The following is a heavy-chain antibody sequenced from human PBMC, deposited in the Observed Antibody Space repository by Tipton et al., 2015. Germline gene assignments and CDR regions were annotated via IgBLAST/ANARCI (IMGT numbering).Heavy chain of an antibody. V-gene: IGHV3-30*18. Sequence: SLRLSCAASGFAFSGYAMHWVRRSPGKRLEWVADISYDGSQKHYGDSVRGRFTISRDNSKNTLYLQLTSLRTDDTAMYFCAKTNMAAAYDYWGPGTLVTVSS. J-gene: IGHJ4*02. CDR3: AKTNMAAAYDY. CDR1: GFAFSGYA. D-gene: IGHD2-8*01. CDR2: ISYDGSQK.